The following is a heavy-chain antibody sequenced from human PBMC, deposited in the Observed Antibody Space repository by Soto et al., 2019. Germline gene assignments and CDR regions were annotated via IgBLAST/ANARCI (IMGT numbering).Heavy chain of an antibody. CDR3: ASLTGDQADWFDP. J-gene: IGHJ5*02. CDR1: GGSISSYY. D-gene: IGHD7-27*01. Sequence: SETLSLTCTVSGGSISSYYWSCIRQPPGKGLEWIGEINHSGSNNYNPSLKSRVTISVDTSKNQFSLKLSSVTAADTAVYYCASLTGDQADWFDPWGQGTLVTV. CDR2: INHSGSN. V-gene: IGHV4-34*01.